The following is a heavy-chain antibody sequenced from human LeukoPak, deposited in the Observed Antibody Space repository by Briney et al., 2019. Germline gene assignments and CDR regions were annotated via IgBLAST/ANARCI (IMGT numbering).Heavy chain of an antibody. V-gene: IGHV3-23*01. CDR2: ITRSGGNT. CDR3: AKYITVTTNSYYFYMDV. J-gene: IGHJ6*03. D-gene: IGHD4-11*01. Sequence: GGSLRLSCAASGFTFSTYSMNWVRQAPGKGLEWVSGITRSGGNTYYADSVKGRFTISRDNSKNTVYLQMNSLRAEDTAVYYCAKYITVTTNSYYFYMDVWGKGTTVTVSS. CDR1: GFTFSTYS.